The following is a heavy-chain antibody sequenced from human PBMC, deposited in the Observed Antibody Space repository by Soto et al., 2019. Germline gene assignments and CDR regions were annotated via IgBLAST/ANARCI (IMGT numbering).Heavy chain of an antibody. Sequence: PSVKVSCKASGGTFSSYTISWVRQAPGQGLEWMGRIIPTLGIANYAQKFQGRVTITADKSTSTAYMELSSLRSEDTAVYYCARAYSGYDQSGLYWGQGTLVTVSS. V-gene: IGHV1-69*02. CDR2: IIPTLGIA. CDR1: GGTFSSYT. J-gene: IGHJ4*02. CDR3: ARAYSGYDQSGLY. D-gene: IGHD5-12*01.